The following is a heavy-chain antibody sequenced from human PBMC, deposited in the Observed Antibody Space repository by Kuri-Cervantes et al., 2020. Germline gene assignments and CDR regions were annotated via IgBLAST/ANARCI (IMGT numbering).Heavy chain of an antibody. D-gene: IGHD2-2*02. V-gene: IGHV3-7*03. CDR2: IKQDGSEK. Sequence: GESLKISCVTSGFTFNTYWMSWVRQAPGKGLEWVANIKQDGSEKYYVDSVKGRFTISRDNAKNSLYLQMNSLRAEDTAVYYCANGHDTNCYNNWGQGTLVTVSS. CDR3: ANGHDTNCYNN. J-gene: IGHJ4*02. CDR1: GFTFNTYW.